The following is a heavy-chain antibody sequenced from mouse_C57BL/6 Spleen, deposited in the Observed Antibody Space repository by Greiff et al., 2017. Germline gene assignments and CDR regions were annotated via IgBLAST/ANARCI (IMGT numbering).Heavy chain of an antibody. D-gene: IGHD2-3*01. CDR3: ARDDGGDAMDY. Sequence: EVQLQESEGGLVQPGSSMKLSCTASGFTFSDYYMAWVRQVPEKGLEWVANINYDGSSTYYLDSLKSRFIISRDNAKNILYLQMSSLKSEDTATYYCARDDGGDAMDYWGQGTSVTVSS. V-gene: IGHV5-16*01. J-gene: IGHJ4*01. CDR2: INYDGSST. CDR1: GFTFSDYY.